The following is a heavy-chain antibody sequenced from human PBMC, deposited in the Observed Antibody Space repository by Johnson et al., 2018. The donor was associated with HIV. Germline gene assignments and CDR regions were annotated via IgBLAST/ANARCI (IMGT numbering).Heavy chain of an antibody. Sequence: QVQLVESGGGLVKPGGSLRLSCAASGFTFDDYGMTWVRQAPGKGLEWVAVISYDGSNKYYADSVKGRFTISRDNSKNTLYMQMNSLRAEDTAVYYCARERYGSQAIDGFDIWGQGTMVTVSS. D-gene: IGHD2-15*01. CDR3: ARERYGSQAIDGFDI. CDR1: GFTFDDYG. J-gene: IGHJ3*02. V-gene: IGHV3-30*03. CDR2: ISYDGSNK.